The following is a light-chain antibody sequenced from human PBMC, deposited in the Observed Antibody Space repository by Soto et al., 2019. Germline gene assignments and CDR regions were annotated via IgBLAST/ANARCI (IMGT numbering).Light chain of an antibody. V-gene: IGKV3-11*01. Sequence: IVMTPAPSTRSVCPGERATFSCRASQSVSSYLAWYQQKPGQAPRLLIDDASNRPTGIPARFSGSGSGTDFTLTIISLEPQDFAVYYCQQRSNSPPLTLGQGTRLEI. J-gene: IGKJ5*01. CDR1: QSVSSY. CDR2: DAS. CDR3: QQRSNSPPLT.